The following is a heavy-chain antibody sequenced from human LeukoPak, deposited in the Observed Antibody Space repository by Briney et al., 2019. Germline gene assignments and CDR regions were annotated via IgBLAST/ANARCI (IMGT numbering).Heavy chain of an antibody. Sequence: SVKVSCKASGYTFTSYGISWVRQAPGQGLEWMGGIIPIFGTANYAQKFQGRVTITADESTSTAYMELSSLRSEDTAVYYCARGAAVAGYYFDYWGQGTLVTVSS. D-gene: IGHD6-19*01. J-gene: IGHJ4*02. V-gene: IGHV1-69*13. CDR2: IIPIFGTA. CDR1: GYTFTSYG. CDR3: ARGAAVAGYYFDY.